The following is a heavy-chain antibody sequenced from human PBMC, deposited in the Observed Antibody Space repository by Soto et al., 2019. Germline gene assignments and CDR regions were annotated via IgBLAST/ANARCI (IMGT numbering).Heavy chain of an antibody. CDR3: ARSPTSGTFDY. CDR1: DGSISTSSYY. D-gene: IGHD6-25*01. Sequence: QLQLQESGPGLVKPSETLSLTCTVSDGSISTSSYYWGWIRQPPGKRLEWIGNIYYRGSTPYNPSLKSRVTISVDTSKKQVSLKLSSVTAADAAVYYCARSPTSGTFDYWGQGTLVTVSS. V-gene: IGHV4-39*01. CDR2: IYYRGST. J-gene: IGHJ4*02.